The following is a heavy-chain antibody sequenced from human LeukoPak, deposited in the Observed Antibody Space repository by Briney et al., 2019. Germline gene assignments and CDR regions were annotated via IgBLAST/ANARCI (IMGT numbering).Heavy chain of an antibody. CDR2: ISSSSSYI. CDR1: GFTFSSYS. V-gene: IGHV3-21*01. CDR3: ARGGKGVKSAFDI. J-gene: IGHJ3*02. Sequence: TGGSLRLSCAASGFTFSSYSMNWVRQAPGKGLEWVSSISSSSSYIYYADSVKGRFTISRDNAKNSLYLQMNSLRAEDTAVYYCARGGKGVKSAFDIWGQGTMVTVSS. D-gene: IGHD3-16*01.